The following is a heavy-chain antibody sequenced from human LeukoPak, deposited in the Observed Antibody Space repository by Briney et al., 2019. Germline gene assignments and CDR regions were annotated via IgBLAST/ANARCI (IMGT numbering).Heavy chain of an antibody. CDR2: IYSGGST. Sequence: GGSLRLSCAASGFTVSYNYMSWVRQAPGKGLEWVSVIYSGGSTYYADSVKGRFTTSRDNSKNTLYFQMNSLRAEDTAVYYCASTPPRYLGYFDYWGQGILVTVSS. CDR3: ASTPPRYLGYFDY. J-gene: IGHJ4*02. CDR1: GFTVSYNY. D-gene: IGHD3-9*01. V-gene: IGHV3-53*01.